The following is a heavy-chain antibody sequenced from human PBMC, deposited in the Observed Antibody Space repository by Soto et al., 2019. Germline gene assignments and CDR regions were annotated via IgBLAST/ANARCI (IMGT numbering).Heavy chain of an antibody. CDR1: GFTVSSNY. V-gene: IGHV3-53*01. CDR3: GRDHSRFHYGMDV. J-gene: IGHJ6*02. Sequence: GGSLRLSCAASGFTVSSNYMSWVRQAPGKGLEWVSVIYSGGSTYYADSVMGRFTIARGNSKNTLYLQKNSRRAEDTAVYYCGRDHSRFHYGMDVWGQGTTVTVSS. CDR2: IYSGGST. D-gene: IGHD3-10*01.